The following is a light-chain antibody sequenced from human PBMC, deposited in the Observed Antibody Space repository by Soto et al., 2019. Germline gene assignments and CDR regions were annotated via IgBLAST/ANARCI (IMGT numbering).Light chain of an antibody. CDR1: SSNIGAGYD. CDR2: GNS. J-gene: IGLJ2*01. CDR3: QSYDSSLSGPVV. Sequence: VLTQPPSVSGAPGQRVTISCTGSSSNIGAGYDVHWYQQLPGTAPKLLIYGNSNRPSGVPDRFSGSKSGTSASLAITGLQAEDEADYYCQSYDSSLSGPVVFGGGTQLTVL. V-gene: IGLV1-40*01.